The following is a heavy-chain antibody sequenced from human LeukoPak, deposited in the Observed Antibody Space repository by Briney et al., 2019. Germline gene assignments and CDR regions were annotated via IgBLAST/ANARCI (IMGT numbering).Heavy chain of an antibody. CDR2: INSDGRST. J-gene: IGHJ4*02. D-gene: IGHD1-26*01. V-gene: IGHV3-74*01. CDR1: GFTFSSHW. CDR3: ATGTGIVGALDY. Sequence: GGSLRLSCAASGFTFSSHWMHWVRQAPGKGLVWVSRINSDGRSTNYADSVKGRFTISRDTAKKTLYLQMKSLRAEDTAVYYCATGTGIVGALDYWGQGTLVTVSS.